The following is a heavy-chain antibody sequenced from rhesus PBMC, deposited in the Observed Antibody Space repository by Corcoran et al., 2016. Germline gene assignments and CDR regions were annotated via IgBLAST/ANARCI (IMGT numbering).Heavy chain of an antibody. V-gene: IGHV4-127*01. CDR1: GYSISSCYG. J-gene: IGHJ4*01. Sequence: QVQLQESGRGLVKPAETLSLTCAVSGYSISSCYGWYWIRQPPGKGLEWIGWLCVSRRSTKSNPSLKSRVTNSKGTSKNHFSLKLSSVTAADTAVYYCARDRMLGWYYFDYWGQGVLVTVSS. CDR2: LCVSRRST. CDR3: ARDRMLGWYYFDY. D-gene: IGHD6-31*01.